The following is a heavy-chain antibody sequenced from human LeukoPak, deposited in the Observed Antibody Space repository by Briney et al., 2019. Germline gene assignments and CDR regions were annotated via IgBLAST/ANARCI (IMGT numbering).Heavy chain of an antibody. CDR2: IYYSGST. CDR3: ARRHSYYYDSSGYYYXNYFDY. Sequence: PSETLSLTCTVPGGSISSYYWSWIRQPPGKGLEWIGYIYYSGSTYYNPSLKSRVTISVDTSKNQFSLKLSSVTAADTAVYYCARRHSYYYDSSGYYYXNYFDYWGQGTLVTVSS. J-gene: IGHJ4*02. V-gene: IGHV4-59*08. CDR1: GGSISSYY. D-gene: IGHD3-22*01.